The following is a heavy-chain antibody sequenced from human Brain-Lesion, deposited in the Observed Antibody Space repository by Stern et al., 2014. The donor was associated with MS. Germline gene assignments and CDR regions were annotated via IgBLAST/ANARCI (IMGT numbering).Heavy chain of an antibody. V-gene: IGHV4-4*02. Sequence: VQLEESGPGLVKPSGTLSLTCAVSGGSISSSNWWSWVRQSPGKGLEWIGESDHSGSTIYNPSLKSRVTASADKSKNRFPLTLGAVTAADTAVYFCARFPASRPHVFDSWGQGTLVTVSS. CDR3: ARFPASRPHVFDS. J-gene: IGHJ4*02. CDR2: SDHSGST. D-gene: IGHD6-13*01. CDR1: GGSISSSNW.